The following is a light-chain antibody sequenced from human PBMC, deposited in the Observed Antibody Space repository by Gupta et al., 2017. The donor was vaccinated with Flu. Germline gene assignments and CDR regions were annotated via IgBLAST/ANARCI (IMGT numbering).Light chain of an antibody. J-gene: IGKJ3*01. CDR3: QKRSNWPPFT. Sequence: EIVLTQSPATLSLSPGKRATLSCRASQSISSYLAWYQQKPGQAPRLLIYDASHRATGTPARFSGSGSGTDFTLTISSREPEDFAVYYCQKRSNWPPFTFGQGTKLDI. CDR2: DAS. V-gene: IGKV3-11*01. CDR1: QSISSY.